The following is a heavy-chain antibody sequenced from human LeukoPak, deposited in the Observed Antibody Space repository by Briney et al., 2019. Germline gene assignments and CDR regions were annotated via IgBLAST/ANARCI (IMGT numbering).Heavy chain of an antibody. CDR1: GLTFSSYG. CDR2: ISYDGSNK. CDR3: AKDGRDYGDYVDY. Sequence: GGSLRLSCEASGLTFSSYGMHWVRQAPGKGLEWVAVISYDGSNKYYADSVKGRFTISRDNSKNTLYLQMNSLRAEDTAVYYCAKDGRDYGDYVDYWGQGTLVTVSS. V-gene: IGHV3-30*18. D-gene: IGHD4-17*01. J-gene: IGHJ4*02.